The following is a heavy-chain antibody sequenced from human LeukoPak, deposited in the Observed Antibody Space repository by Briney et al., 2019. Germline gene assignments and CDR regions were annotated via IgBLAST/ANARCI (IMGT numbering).Heavy chain of an antibody. D-gene: IGHD3-10*01. CDR2: ITGSGPYM. Sequence: GGSLRLSCAASGFTFSGYSMNWVRQAPGKGLEWVSSITGSGPYMLYADSVKHRFTISRDNTKNLLYLEMNSLRAEDTAMYFCVRDVGAVRGEVYFDYWGQGTLVTVSS. V-gene: IGHV3-21*06. J-gene: IGHJ4*02. CDR1: GFTFSGYS. CDR3: VRDVGAVRGEVYFDY.